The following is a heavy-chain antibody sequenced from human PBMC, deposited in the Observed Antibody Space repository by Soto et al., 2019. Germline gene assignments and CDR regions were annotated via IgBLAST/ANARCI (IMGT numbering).Heavy chain of an antibody. D-gene: IGHD2-15*01. Sequence: QVQLQQWGAGLLKPSETLSLTCAVYGGSFSGYYWSWIRQPPGKGLEWIGEINHSGSTNYNPSLKSRVPISVDTSKNQFSLKLSSVTAADTAVYYCARVEYCSGGSCYAGWFDPWGQGTLVTVSS. CDR3: ARVEYCSGGSCYAGWFDP. CDR1: GGSFSGYY. CDR2: INHSGST. V-gene: IGHV4-34*01. J-gene: IGHJ5*02.